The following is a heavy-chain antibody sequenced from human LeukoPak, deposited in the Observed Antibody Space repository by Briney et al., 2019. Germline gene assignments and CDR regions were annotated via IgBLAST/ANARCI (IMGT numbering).Heavy chain of an antibody. Sequence: SEILSLTCTVSGGSISSYYWSWIRQPPGKGLEWIGYIYYSGSTNYNPSLKSRVTISVDTSKNQFSLKLSSVTAADTAVYYCARRIGWFDPWGQGTLVTVSS. CDR3: ARRIGWFDP. J-gene: IGHJ5*02. V-gene: IGHV4-59*08. CDR1: GGSISSYY. CDR2: IYYSGST. D-gene: IGHD2-15*01.